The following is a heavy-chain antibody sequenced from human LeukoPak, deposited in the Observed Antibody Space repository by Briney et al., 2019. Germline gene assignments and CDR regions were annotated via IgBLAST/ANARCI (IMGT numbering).Heavy chain of an antibody. CDR3: ARDRDYDTPPGDY. CDR2: INPNSGGT. J-gene: IGHJ4*02. V-gene: IGHV1-2*02. CDR1: GYTFTGYY. Sequence: GASVKVSCKASGYTFTGYYMHWVRQAPGQGLEWMGWINPNSGGTNYAQKFQGRVTMTRDTSISTAYMEMSRLRSDDTAVYYCARDRDYDTPPGDYWGQGTLVTVSS. D-gene: IGHD3-22*01.